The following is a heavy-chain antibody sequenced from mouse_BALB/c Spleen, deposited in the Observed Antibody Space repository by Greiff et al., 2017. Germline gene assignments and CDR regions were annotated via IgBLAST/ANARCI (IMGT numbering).Heavy chain of an antibody. V-gene: IGHV5-6-3*01. D-gene: IGHD3-3*01. CDR1: GFTFSSYG. J-gene: IGHJ2*01. CDR3: ARGRGYSFDY. Sequence: EVHLVESGGGLVQPGGSLKLSCAASGFTFSSYGMSWVRQTPDKRLELVATINSNGGSTYYPDSVKGRFTISRDNAKNTLYLQMSSLKSEDTAMYYCARGRGYSFDYWGQGTTLTVSS. CDR2: INSNGGST.